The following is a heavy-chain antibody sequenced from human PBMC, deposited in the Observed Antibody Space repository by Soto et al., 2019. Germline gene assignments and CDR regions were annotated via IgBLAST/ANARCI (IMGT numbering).Heavy chain of an antibody. Sequence: ASVKVSCKASGYTFTSYYMHWVRQAPGQGLEWMGIINPSGGSTSYAQKFQGRVTMTRDTSTSTVYMELSSLRSEDTAVYYCARDGVQLERRGYYYYGMDVWGQGTTVTVSS. CDR1: GYTFTSYY. D-gene: IGHD1-1*01. CDR3: ARDGVQLERRGYYYYGMDV. J-gene: IGHJ6*02. V-gene: IGHV1-46*03. CDR2: INPSGGST.